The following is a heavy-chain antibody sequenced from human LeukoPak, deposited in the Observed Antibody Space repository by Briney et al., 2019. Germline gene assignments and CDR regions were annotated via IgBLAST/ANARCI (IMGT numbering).Heavy chain of an antibody. V-gene: IGHV4-34*01. D-gene: IGHD5-18*01. CDR3: ASGRIQLWLRRDY. CDR2: INHSGST. CDR1: GGSFSGYY. Sequence: SETLSLTCAVYGGSFSGYYWSWIRQPPGKGLEWIGEINHSGSTNYNPSLKSRVTISVDTPKNQFSLKLSSVTAADTAVYYCASGRIQLWLRRDYWGQGTLVTVSS. J-gene: IGHJ4*02.